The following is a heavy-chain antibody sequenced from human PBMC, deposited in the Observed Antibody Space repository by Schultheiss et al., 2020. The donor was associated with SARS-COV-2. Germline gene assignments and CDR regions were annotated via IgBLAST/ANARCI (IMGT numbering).Heavy chain of an antibody. J-gene: IGHJ6*02. Sequence: SETLSLTCTVSGGSISSGGYYWSWIRQPPGKGLEWIGSIYYSGSTYYNPSLKRRVTISVDTSKNQFSLKLSSVTAADTAVYYCARLSPYYDFWSGYQGPYYYGMDVWGQGTTVTVSS. D-gene: IGHD3-3*01. CDR2: IYYSGST. CDR3: ARLSPYYDFWSGYQGPYYYGMDV. CDR1: GGSISSGGYY. V-gene: IGHV4-39*07.